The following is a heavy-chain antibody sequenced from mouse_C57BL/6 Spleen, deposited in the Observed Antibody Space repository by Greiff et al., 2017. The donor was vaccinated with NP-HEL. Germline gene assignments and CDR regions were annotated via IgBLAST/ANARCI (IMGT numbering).Heavy chain of an antibody. CDR1: GFTFSNYW. CDR3: TGGVTTVVAPFSGAMDY. D-gene: IGHD1-1*01. J-gene: IGHJ4*01. Sequence: EVKLVESGGGLVQPGGSMKLSCVASGFTFSNYWMNWVRQSPEKGLEWVAQIRLKSDNYATHYAESVKGRFTISRDDSKSSVYLQMNNLRAEDTGIYYCTGGVTTVVAPFSGAMDYWGQGTSVTVSS. CDR2: IRLKSDNYAT. V-gene: IGHV6-3*01.